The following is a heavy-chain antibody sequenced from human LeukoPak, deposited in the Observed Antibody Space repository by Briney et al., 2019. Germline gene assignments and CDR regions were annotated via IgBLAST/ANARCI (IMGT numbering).Heavy chain of an antibody. CDR2: ISYSGDST. CDR1: GFTFNTYA. D-gene: IGHD2-15*01. J-gene: IGHJ4*02. CDR3: ARGTLAGYFLGY. Sequence: GGSLRLSCAASGFTFNTYAMSWVRQAPGKGLEWVSSISYSGDSTDYADSVKGRLTISRDNSKNTLGLQMNSLRAEDTAIYYCARGTLAGYFLGYWGRGTLVTVPS. V-gene: IGHV3-23*01.